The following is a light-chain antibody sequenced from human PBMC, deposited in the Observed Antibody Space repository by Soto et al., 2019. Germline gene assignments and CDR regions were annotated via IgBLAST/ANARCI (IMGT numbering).Light chain of an antibody. V-gene: IGKV3-20*01. J-gene: IGKJ4*01. CDR2: GGS. CDR3: QRYGALPPT. CDR1: QTVSNTD. Sequence: DIVLTQFPGALSLSPGERVTLSCRASQTVSNTDLAWYQQKSGQAPKFLIYGGSNRATGIPDRFSGSGSGTDFTLTLSRLEPEDFAVYYCQRYGALPPTFGGGTKVEIK.